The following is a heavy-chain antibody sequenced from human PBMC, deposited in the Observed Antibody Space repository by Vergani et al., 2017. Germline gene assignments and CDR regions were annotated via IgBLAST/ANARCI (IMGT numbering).Heavy chain of an antibody. CDR1: GYTFTSYY. CDR3: ARDHRDRYYYYYMDV. Sequence: QVHLVQSGAEVKKPGASVKVSCKASGYTFTSYYMHWVRQAPGQGLEWMGIINPSGGSTSYAQKFQGRVTMTRDTSTSTVYMELSSLRSEDTAVYYCARDHRDRYYYYYMDVWGKGTTVTVSS. CDR2: INPSGGST. J-gene: IGHJ6*03. V-gene: IGHV1-46*01.